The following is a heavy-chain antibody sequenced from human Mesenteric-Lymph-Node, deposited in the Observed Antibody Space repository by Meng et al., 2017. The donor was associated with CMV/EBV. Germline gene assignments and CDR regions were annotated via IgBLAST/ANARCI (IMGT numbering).Heavy chain of an antibody. D-gene: IGHD3-16*01. CDR3: ARELRLGEAP. CDR2: NYYSRTN. Sequence: TWIVYGDGNTSGYSYWDWDRRPPGKGLEWIGYNYYSRTNNYNPSLESRITISVDTSKNQFSLKLSSVTAADTAVYYCARELRLGEAPWGQGTLVTVSS. CDR1: GDGNTSGYSY. V-gene: IGHV4-30-4*08. J-gene: IGHJ4*02.